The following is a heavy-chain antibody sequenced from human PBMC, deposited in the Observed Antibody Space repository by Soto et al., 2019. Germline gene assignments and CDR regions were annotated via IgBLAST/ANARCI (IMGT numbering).Heavy chain of an antibody. CDR2: IYPGDSDT. V-gene: IGHV5-51*01. Sequence: GESLKISCKGSGYSFTIYCIGWVLQMPWKGLEWMGIIYPGDSDTRYSPSFQGQVTISADKSISTAYLQWSSLKASDTAMYYCATPYSSSSSVALGYWGQGTLVTVSS. D-gene: IGHD6-6*01. CDR3: ATPYSSSSSVALGY. CDR1: GYSFTIYC. J-gene: IGHJ4*02.